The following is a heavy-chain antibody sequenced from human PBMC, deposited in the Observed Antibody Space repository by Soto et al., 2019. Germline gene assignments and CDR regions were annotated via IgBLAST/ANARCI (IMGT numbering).Heavy chain of an antibody. V-gene: IGHV1-45*02. J-gene: IGHJ4*02. CDR2: ITPFSGDV. CDR3: ASGGPGSGHFTWELPDH. CDR1: GNTFTYRY. D-gene: IGHD1-26*01. Sequence: QMQLVQSGAEVKKTGSSVTVSCKALGNTFTYRYLHWVRQAPGQALEWMGWITPFSGDVHYAQKFQERVTITRDRSINTAYMQISSLRSEDTAMYFCASGGPGSGHFTWELPDHWGQGTLVTVSS.